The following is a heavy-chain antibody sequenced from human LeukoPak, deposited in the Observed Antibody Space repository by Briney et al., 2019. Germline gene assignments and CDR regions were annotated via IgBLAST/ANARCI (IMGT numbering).Heavy chain of an antibody. Sequence: PSETPSLTCTVSGGSISSGGYYWSWIRQPPGKGLEWIGYIYHSGSTYYNPSLKSRVTISVDRSKNQFSLKLSSVTAADTAVYYCARGGPDIVVVPAAFDYWGQGTLVTVSS. D-gene: IGHD2-2*01. J-gene: IGHJ4*02. CDR2: IYHSGST. CDR3: ARGGPDIVVVPAAFDY. V-gene: IGHV4-30-2*01. CDR1: GGSISSGGYY.